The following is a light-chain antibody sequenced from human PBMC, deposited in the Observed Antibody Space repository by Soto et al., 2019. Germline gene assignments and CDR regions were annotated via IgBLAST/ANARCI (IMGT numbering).Light chain of an antibody. CDR2: EAS. Sequence: EIVMTQSPCTLSVYPGERATLSCRASQSVRSNLAWYQQKPGQSPRLLIYEASTRATGIPARFSGSGSGTEFTLTISRLEPEDFAVYYCQQYRSSPPLTFGGGTKVDVK. CDR3: QQYRSSPPLT. CDR1: QSVRSN. J-gene: IGKJ4*01. V-gene: IGKV3-15*01.